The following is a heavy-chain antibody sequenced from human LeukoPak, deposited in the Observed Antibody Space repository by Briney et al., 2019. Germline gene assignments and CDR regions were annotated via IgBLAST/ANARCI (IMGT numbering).Heavy chain of an antibody. J-gene: IGHJ6*03. V-gene: IGHV3-66*01. CDR3: ARDGVPAAMVYYYYMDV. CDR1: GFTVSSNY. CDR2: IYRDGSK. D-gene: IGHD2-2*01. Sequence: GGSVCLSRAAYGFTVSSNYMSWVSQDRGEGLGWPSEIYRDGSKYYADSVKGRFPSSRDNAKNSLYLQMNSLRAEDTAVYYCARDGVPAAMVYYYYMDVWGKGTTVTVSS.